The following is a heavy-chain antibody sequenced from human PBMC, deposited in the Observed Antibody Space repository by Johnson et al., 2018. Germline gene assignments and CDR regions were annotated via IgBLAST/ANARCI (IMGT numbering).Heavy chain of an antibody. CDR3: ARDHSTHDYNTEYYGRDV. CDR1: GFTFSSYG. J-gene: IGHJ6*02. CDR2: IWYDGSNK. Sequence: VQLVESGGGVVQPGRSLRLSCAASGFTFSSYGMHWVRQAPGKGLEWVSVIWYDGSNKYYADSVKGRFTISRDNSKNTLYLQMNSLRAEDTAVYYCARDHSTHDYNTEYYGRDVWGQGTKVTVSS. D-gene: IGHD5-24*01. V-gene: IGHV3-33*01.